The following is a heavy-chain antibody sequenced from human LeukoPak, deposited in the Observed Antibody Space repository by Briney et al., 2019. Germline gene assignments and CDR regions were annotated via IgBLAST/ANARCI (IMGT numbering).Heavy chain of an antibody. D-gene: IGHD6-19*01. J-gene: IGHJ6*04. Sequence: PSETLSLTCSVSGGSISSYFWSWIRQPAGKGLEWIGHIFVTGSTYYTPSLQGRVSMSIDASKNQFSLKLSSVTAADTAVYYCARDHSSGWPNTYSNPYIDIWGKGTMVTVSS. V-gene: IGHV4-4*07. CDR1: GGSISSYF. CDR2: IFVTGST. CDR3: ARDHSSGWPNTYSNPYIDI.